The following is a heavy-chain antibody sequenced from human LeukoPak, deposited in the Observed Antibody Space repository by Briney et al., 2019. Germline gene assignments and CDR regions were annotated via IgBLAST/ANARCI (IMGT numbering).Heavy chain of an antibody. CDR1: GGSIRSTTYY. J-gene: IGHJ5*02. D-gene: IGHD3-10*01. CDR3: ARDSGTTGEVKFDP. V-gene: IGHV4-39*06. Sequence: SETLSLTCSVSGGSIRSTTYYWGWIRQPPGKRLEWIASIYYSGNTYYSPSLMSRVTISVDTSLNLRSVTAADTAVYYCARDSGTTGEVKFDPWGQGTLVTVSS. CDR2: IYYSGNT.